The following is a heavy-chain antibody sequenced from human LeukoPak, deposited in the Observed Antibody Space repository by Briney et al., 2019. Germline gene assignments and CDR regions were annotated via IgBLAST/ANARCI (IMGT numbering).Heavy chain of an antibody. D-gene: IGHD2-15*01. V-gene: IGHV3-23*01. J-gene: IGHJ5*02. CDR1: GFTFSSYA. Sequence: GGSLRLSCAASGFTFSSYAMSWVRQAPGKGLEWVSAISGSGGSTYYADSVKGRFTISRDNSKNALYLQMNSLRAEDTAVYYCASRGSDIVAPFDPWGQGTLVTVSS. CDR3: ASRGSDIVAPFDP. CDR2: ISGSGGST.